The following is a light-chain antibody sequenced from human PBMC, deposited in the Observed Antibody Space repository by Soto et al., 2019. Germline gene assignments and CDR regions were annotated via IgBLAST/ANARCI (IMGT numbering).Light chain of an antibody. J-gene: IGLJ2*01. Sequence: SYELTQPPSVSLSPGQTARITCSGDALPKKFAYWYQHKSGQAPVLVIYEDIKRPSGIPERFSGSSSGTMATLTISGAQVEDEADYYCYSTDSSDNHKAVFGGGTKLTVL. V-gene: IGLV3-10*01. CDR2: EDI. CDR3: YSTDSSDNHKAV. CDR1: ALPKKF.